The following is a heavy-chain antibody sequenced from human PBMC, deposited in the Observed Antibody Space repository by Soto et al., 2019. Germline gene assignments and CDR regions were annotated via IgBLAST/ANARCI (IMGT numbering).Heavy chain of an antibody. D-gene: IGHD2-15*01. CDR2: IIPILGIA. CDR1: GGTFSSYT. J-gene: IGHJ4*02. V-gene: IGHV1-69*02. Sequence: SVKVSCKASGGTFSSYTISWVRQAPGQGLEWMGRIIPILGIANYAQKFQGRVTITADKSTSTAYMELSSLRSEDTAVYYCAIPPELGYCSGGSCYQFDYWGQGTLVTVSS. CDR3: AIPPELGYCSGGSCYQFDY.